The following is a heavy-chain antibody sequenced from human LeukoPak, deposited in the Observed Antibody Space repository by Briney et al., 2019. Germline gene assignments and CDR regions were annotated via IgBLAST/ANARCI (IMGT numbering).Heavy chain of an antibody. CDR2: IYYSGST. J-gene: IGHJ5*02. V-gene: IGHV4-59*11. D-gene: IGHD3-10*01. CDR1: GGSISSHY. CDR3: ARGATMVRGVITS. Sequence: SETLPLTCTVSGGSISSHYWSWIRQPPGKGLEWIGYIYYSGSTNYNPSLKSRVTISVDTSKNQFSLKLSSVTAADTAVYYCARGATMVRGVITSWGQGTLVTVSS.